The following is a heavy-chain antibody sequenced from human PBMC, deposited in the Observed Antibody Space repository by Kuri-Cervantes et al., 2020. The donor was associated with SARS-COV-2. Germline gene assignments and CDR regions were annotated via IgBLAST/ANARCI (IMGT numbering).Heavy chain of an antibody. CDR2: ISSNGGST. V-gene: IGHV3-64*02. J-gene: IGHJ4*02. CDR3: AREGHSGLWY. CDR1: GFTFSSYA. Sequence: GESLKISCAASGFTFSSYAMHWVRQAPGKGLEYVSAISSNGGSTYYADSVKGRFTISRDNSKNTLYLQMGSLRAEDMAVYYCAREGHSGLWYWGQGTLVTVSS. D-gene: IGHD6-13*01.